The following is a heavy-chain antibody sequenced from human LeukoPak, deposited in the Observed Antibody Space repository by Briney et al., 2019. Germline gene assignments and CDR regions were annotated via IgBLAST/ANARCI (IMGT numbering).Heavy chain of an antibody. Sequence: SGGSLRLSCAASGFTFSNHAMSWVRQAPGKGLQWAAVISGGGRTTEYEDFVKGRFTISRDNSKNTLSLQMNSLTVEDTAIYLCAKNVVVKRYIDFWGQGTLVTVSS. D-gene: IGHD2-15*01. J-gene: IGHJ4*02. CDR2: ISGGGRTT. CDR1: GFTFSNHA. CDR3: AKNVVVKRYIDF. V-gene: IGHV3-23*01.